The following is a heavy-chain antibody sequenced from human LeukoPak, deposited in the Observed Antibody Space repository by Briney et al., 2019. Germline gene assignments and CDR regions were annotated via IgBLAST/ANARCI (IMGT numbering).Heavy chain of an antibody. V-gene: IGHV4-59*01. CDR1: GGSISSYY. D-gene: IGHD2-2*01. J-gene: IGHJ5*02. Sequence: SETLSLTCTVSGGSISSYYWSWIRQPPGKGLEWIGYIYYSGSTNYNPSLKSRVTISVDTSKNQFSLKLSSVTAADTAVYYCARDKSSSTCWPRAGYNWFDPWGQGTLVTVSS. CDR2: IYYSGST. CDR3: ARDKSSSTCWPRAGYNWFDP.